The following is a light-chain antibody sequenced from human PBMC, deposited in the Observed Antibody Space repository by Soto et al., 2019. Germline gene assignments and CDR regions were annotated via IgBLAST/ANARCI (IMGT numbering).Light chain of an antibody. Sequence: DIQMTRSPSTRSACGVDRVSISCLASQSVSVWVAWYQQKPGAAPKLLIYDAFTVDTGVPSRFSGSGSGTEFTLTINSLQPEDFATYYCQQYDGFSRTFGQGTKVDI. V-gene: IGKV1-5*01. CDR1: QSVSVW. CDR2: DAF. J-gene: IGKJ1*01. CDR3: QQYDGFSRT.